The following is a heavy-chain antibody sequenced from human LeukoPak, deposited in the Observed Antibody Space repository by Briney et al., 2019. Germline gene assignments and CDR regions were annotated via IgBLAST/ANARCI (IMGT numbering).Heavy chain of an antibody. V-gene: IGHV1-46*01. Sequence: ASVKVSCKASGYTFTSYYMHWVRQAPGQGLEWMGIINPSGGSTSYAQKFQGRVTMTRDMSTSTVYMELSSLRSEDTAVYYCARDGSETYDSSGYYLNWFDPWGQGTLVTVSS. J-gene: IGHJ5*02. CDR1: GYTFTSYY. CDR2: INPSGGST. CDR3: ARDGSETYDSSGYYLNWFDP. D-gene: IGHD3-22*01.